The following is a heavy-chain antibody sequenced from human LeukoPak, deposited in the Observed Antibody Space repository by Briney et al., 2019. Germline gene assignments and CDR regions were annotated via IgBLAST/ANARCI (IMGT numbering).Heavy chain of an antibody. CDR3: ARGGRSRVELFDY. D-gene: IGHD3-16*01. Sequence: VASVKVSCKASGYTFTSYYMHWVRQAPGQGLEWMGIINPSGGSTSYAQKFQGRVTMTRDTSTSTVYMELSRLRSDDTAVYYRARGGRSRVELFDYWGQGTLVTVSS. CDR2: INPSGGST. J-gene: IGHJ4*02. CDR1: GYTFTSYY. V-gene: IGHV1-46*01.